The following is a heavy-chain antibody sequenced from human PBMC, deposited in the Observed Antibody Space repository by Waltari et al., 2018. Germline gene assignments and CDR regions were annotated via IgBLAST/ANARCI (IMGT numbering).Heavy chain of an antibody. CDR3: AAGRRGAFDI. CDR2: IYHSGRT. CDR1: GYSISSGYY. V-gene: IGHV4-38-2*01. J-gene: IGHJ3*02. Sequence: QVQLQESGPGLVKPSETLSLTCAVSGYSISSGYYWGWIRQPPGKGLEWIASIYHSGRTYTKPSLKSRVTISVDKSKNQFSLKLSSVTAADTAVYYCAAGRRGAFDIWGQGTMVTVSS. D-gene: IGHD3-10*01.